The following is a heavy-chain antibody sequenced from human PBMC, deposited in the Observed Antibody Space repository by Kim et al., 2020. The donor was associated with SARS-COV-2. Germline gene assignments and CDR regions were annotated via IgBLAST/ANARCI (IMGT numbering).Heavy chain of an antibody. D-gene: IGHD2-2*01. Sequence: ASVKVSCKASGYTFTSYGISWVRQAPGQGLEWMGWISAYNGNTNYAQKLQGRVTMTTDTSTSTAYMELRSLRSDDTAVYYCARDGVPVHYYYYYGMDVWGQGTTVTVSS. CDR2: ISAYNGNT. CDR3: ARDGVPVHYYYYYGMDV. V-gene: IGHV1-18*01. J-gene: IGHJ6*02. CDR1: GYTFTSYG.